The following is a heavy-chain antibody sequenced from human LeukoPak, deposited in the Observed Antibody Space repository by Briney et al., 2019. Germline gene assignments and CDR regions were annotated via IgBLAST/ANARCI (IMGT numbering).Heavy chain of an antibody. V-gene: IGHV1-69*04. Sequence: SVKVSCKASGGTFSSYAISWVRQAPGQGLEWMGRIIPILGIANYTQKFQGRVTITADKSTSTAYMELSSLRSEDTAVYYCARSARTYSSSWPKRGRYFQHWGQGTLVTVSS. CDR3: ARSARTYSSSWPKRGRYFQH. CDR1: GGTFSSYA. CDR2: IIPILGIA. D-gene: IGHD6-13*01. J-gene: IGHJ1*01.